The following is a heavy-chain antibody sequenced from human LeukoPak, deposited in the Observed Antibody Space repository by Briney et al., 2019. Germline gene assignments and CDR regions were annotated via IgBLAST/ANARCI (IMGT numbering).Heavy chain of an antibody. CDR1: GFTFSNYA. V-gene: IGHV3-23*01. CDR2: INNDGGGS. Sequence: GGSLRLSCQASGFTFSNYAMSWVRQAPGKGLGWVSSINNDGGGSFFADSVKDRFTISRDDSRSVVYLQMNSVSAEDTAVYYCARSGVATCHYWGQGILVTVSS. CDR3: ARSGVATCHY. J-gene: IGHJ4*02. D-gene: IGHD2-15*01.